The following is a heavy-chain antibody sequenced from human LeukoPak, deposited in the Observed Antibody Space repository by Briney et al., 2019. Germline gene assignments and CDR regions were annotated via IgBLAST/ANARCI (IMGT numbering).Heavy chain of an antibody. J-gene: IGHJ5*02. D-gene: IGHD3-22*01. CDR2: IIPIFGTA. V-gene: IGHV1-69*05. CDR3: ARHHASTYYYDSSGLNWFDP. Sequence: ASVKVSCKASGYTFTGYYMHWVRQAPGQGLEWMGRIIPIFGTANYAQKFQGRVTITTDESTSTAYMELSSLRSEDTAVYYCARHHASTYYYDSSGLNWFDPWGQGTLVTVSS. CDR1: GYTFTGYY.